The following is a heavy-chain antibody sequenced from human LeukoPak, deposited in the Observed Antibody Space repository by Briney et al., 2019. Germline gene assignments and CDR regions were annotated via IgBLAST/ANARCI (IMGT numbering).Heavy chain of an antibody. CDR3: ASPTGYGSGSYYFDY. D-gene: IGHD3-10*01. V-gene: IGHV1-69*13. Sequence: ASVKVSCKASGDTFSSYAISWVRQAPGQGLEWMGGIIPIFGTANYAQKFQGRVTITADESTSTAYMELSSLRSEDTAVYYCASPTGYGSGSYYFDYWGQGTLVTVSS. CDR2: IIPIFGTA. CDR1: GDTFSSYA. J-gene: IGHJ4*02.